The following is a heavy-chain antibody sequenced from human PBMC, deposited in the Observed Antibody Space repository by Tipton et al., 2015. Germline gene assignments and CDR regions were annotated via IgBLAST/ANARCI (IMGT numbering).Heavy chain of an antibody. V-gene: IGHV4-31*03. J-gene: IGHJ6*02. CDR3: ARPGTMSFDRAMDV. CDR2: IYYSGST. D-gene: IGHD3-22*01. CDR1: GGSISSGGYY. Sequence: TLSLTCTVSGGSISSGGYYWGWIRQHPGKGLEWIGYIYYSGSTYYNPSLRSRVTISVNTSKNEFSLKLSSVTAADTAVYYCARPGTMSFDRAMDVWGQGTTVTVSS.